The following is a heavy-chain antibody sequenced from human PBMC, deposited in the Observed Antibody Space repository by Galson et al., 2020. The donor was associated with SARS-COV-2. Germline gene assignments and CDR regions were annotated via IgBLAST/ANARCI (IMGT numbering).Heavy chain of an antibody. Sequence: ETSETLSLTCTVSGGSISRYYWSWIRQPPGKGLEYIGYIYYSGSTNYNPSLKSRVTISVDTSKNQLSLKLSSVTAADTAVYYCARNYGGSDNYGMDVWGQGATVTVS. CDR3: ARNYGGSDNYGMDV. J-gene: IGHJ6*02. CDR1: GGSISRYY. D-gene: IGHD3-10*01. CDR2: IYYSGST. V-gene: IGHV4-59*01.